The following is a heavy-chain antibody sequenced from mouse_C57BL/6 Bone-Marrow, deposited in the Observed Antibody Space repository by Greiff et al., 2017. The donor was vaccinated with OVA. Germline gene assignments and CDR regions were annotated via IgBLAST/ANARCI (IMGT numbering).Heavy chain of an antibody. CDR3: ARGLLYWYFDV. D-gene: IGHD3-1*01. CDR1: GFTFSSYA. Sequence: EVNLVESGGGLVKPGGSLKLSCAASGFTFSSYAMSWVRQTPEKRLEWVATISDGGSYTYYPDNVKGRFTISRDNAKNNLYLQMSHLKSEDTAMYYCARGLLYWYFDVWGTGTTVTVSS. V-gene: IGHV5-4*03. CDR2: ISDGGSYT. J-gene: IGHJ1*03.